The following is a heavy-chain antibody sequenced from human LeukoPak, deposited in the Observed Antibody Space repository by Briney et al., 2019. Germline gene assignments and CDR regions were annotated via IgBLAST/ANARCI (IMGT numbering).Heavy chain of an antibody. V-gene: IGHV3-48*01. Sequence: TGGSLRLSCAASGFTFSSYSMNWVRQAPGKGLEWVSYITSSSSPIYYADSGQGRFTISRDNAKNSLFLQMNSLRAEDTAVYYCARSSSGAKDYWGQGTLVTVSS. D-gene: IGHD1-26*01. CDR3: ARSSSGAKDY. CDR1: GFTFSSYS. CDR2: ITSSSSPI. J-gene: IGHJ4*02.